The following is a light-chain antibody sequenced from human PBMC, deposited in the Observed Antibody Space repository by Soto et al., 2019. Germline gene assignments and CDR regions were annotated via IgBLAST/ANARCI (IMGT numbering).Light chain of an antibody. CDR1: SGDVGGYNY. J-gene: IGLJ2*01. Sequence: QSVLTQPASVSGSPGQSITISCTGTSGDVGGYNYVSWYQQHPGKAPKLLIYDVTNRPSGVSNRFSGSKSGNTASLTISGLQAEDEADYYCSSYASSNTPAFGGGTKLTVL. V-gene: IGLV2-14*01. CDR3: SSYASSNTPA. CDR2: DVT.